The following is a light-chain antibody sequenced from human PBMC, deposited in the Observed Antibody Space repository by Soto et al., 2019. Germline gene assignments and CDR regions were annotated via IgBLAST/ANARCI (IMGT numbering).Light chain of an antibody. CDR2: YES. CDR3: QVWYSSSDPRGV. V-gene: IGLV3-21*04. Sequence: SYELTQPPSVSVAPGKTARITCGGNNIGSKSVHWYQQKPGQAPVLVIYYESDRPSGIPEGFSGANSGNTATLTISRVEAGDEADYYCQVWYSSSDPRGVFGTGTELTVL. J-gene: IGLJ1*01. CDR1: NIGSKS.